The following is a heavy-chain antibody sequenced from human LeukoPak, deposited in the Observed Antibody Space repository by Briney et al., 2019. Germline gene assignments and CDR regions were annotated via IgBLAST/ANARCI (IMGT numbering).Heavy chain of an antibody. CDR2: IYHSGST. CDR3: ARQECSGGSCQFDY. D-gene: IGHD2-15*01. CDR1: GYSISSGYH. V-gene: IGHV4-38-2*02. J-gene: IGHJ4*02. Sequence: SETLSLTCTVSGYSISSGYHWGWIRQPPGKGLEWIGSIYHSGSTYYNPSLKSRVTISVDTSKNQFSLKLSSVTAADTAVYYCARQECSGGSCQFDYWGQGTLVTVSS.